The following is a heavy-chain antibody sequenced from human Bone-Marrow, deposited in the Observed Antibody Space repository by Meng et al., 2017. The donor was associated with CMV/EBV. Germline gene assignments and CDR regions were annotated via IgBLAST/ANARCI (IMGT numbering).Heavy chain of an antibody. D-gene: IGHD2-2*01. Sequence: ASVKVSCKASGYTFTGYYMHWVRQAPGQGLEWMGWINPNSGGTKYAQKFQGRVTMTRDTSISTAYMELNRLRSDDTAVYYCASTYCSSTSCWGHFDYWGQGTLVTVSS. V-gene: IGHV1-2*02. CDR2: INPNSGGT. CDR1: GYTFTGYY. CDR3: ASTYCSSTSCWGHFDY. J-gene: IGHJ4*02.